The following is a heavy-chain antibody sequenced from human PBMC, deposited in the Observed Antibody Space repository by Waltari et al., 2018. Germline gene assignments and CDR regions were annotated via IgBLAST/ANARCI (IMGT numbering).Heavy chain of an antibody. CDR1: GFTFDDYT. D-gene: IGHD1-7*01. CDR2: ISWDGGST. CDR3: AKDMDESNWNYLNFDY. Sequence: EVQLVESGGVVVQPGGSLRLSCAASGFTFDDYTMHWVRQAPGKGLEWVSLISWDGGSTYYADSVKGRFTISRDNSKNSLYLQMNSLRTEDTALYYCAKDMDESNWNYLNFDYWGQGTLVTVSS. J-gene: IGHJ4*02. V-gene: IGHV3-43*01.